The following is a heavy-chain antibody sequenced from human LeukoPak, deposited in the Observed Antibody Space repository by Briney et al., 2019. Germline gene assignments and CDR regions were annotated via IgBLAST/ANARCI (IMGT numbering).Heavy chain of an antibody. CDR2: ISAYNGNT. V-gene: IGHV1-18*01. J-gene: IGHJ5*02. CDR3: ARDRVMVDLGYCSGTSCPPPDWFDP. CDR1: GYTFTSYG. D-gene: IGHD2-2*01. Sequence: GASMKVSCKASGYTFTSYGISWVRQAPGQGLEWMGWISAYNGNTNYAQNLQGRVTMTTDTSTSTAYMELRSLGSDDTAVYYCARDRVMVDLGYCSGTSCPPPDWFDPWGQGTLVTVSS.